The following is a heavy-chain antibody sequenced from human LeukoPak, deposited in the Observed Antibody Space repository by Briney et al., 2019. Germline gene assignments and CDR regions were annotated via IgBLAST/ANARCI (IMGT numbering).Heavy chain of an antibody. CDR1: GYTFTSYG. Sequence: ASVKVSCKASGYTFTSYGISWVRRAPGQGLEWMGWISAYNGNTNYAQKLQGRVTMTTDTSTSTAYMELRSLRSDDTAVYYCAREIPVGGTGHFDFWGQGTLVTVSS. D-gene: IGHD6-19*01. J-gene: IGHJ4*02. V-gene: IGHV1-18*01. CDR3: AREIPVGGTGHFDF. CDR2: ISAYNGNT.